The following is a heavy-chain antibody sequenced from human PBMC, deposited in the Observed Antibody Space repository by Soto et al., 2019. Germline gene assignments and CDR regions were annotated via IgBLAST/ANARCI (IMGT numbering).Heavy chain of an antibody. V-gene: IGHV3-11*01. CDR2: IVNSGTIK. D-gene: IGHD2-15*01. CDR1: GFTFSDYY. Sequence: GSLRLSCAASGFTFSDYYMTWIRQAPGKGLEWVSYIVNSGTIKYYADSVKGRFTISRDNTKNSLSLQMNSLGAEDTAIYYCARIEGDCSGGSCYSGGFDYWGQGALVTVSS. J-gene: IGHJ4*02. CDR3: ARIEGDCSGGSCYSGGFDY.